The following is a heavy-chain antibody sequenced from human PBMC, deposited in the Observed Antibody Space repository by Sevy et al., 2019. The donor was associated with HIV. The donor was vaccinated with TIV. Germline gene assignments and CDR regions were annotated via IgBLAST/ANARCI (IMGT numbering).Heavy chain of an antibody. CDR2: ISSSSSYI. D-gene: IGHD3-22*01. CDR3: ARDRYDSSGYYPKSHYYGMDV. Sequence: GGSLRLSCAASGFTFSSYSMNWVRQAPGKGLEWVSSISSSSSYIYYADSVKGRFTISRDNAKNSLYLQMNSLRAEDTAVYYCARDRYDSSGYYPKSHYYGMDVWGQRTTVTVSS. CDR1: GFTFSSYS. V-gene: IGHV3-21*01. J-gene: IGHJ6*02.